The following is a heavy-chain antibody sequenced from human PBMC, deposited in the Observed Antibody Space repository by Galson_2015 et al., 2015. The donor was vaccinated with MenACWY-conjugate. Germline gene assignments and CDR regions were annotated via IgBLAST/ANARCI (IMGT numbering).Heavy chain of an antibody. D-gene: IGHD3-10*01. V-gene: IGHV1-3*01. CDR2: INVGNGNT. CDR1: GYTFTSYA. J-gene: IGHJ5*02. CDR3: ARGGVIIIRGTNWFDP. Sequence: SVKVSCKASGYTFTSYAMHWVRQAPGQRLEWMGWINVGNGNTKYSQKFQGRVTITRDTSASTAYMELSSLRSEDTAVYYCARGGVIIIRGTNWFDPWGQGTLVTVSS.